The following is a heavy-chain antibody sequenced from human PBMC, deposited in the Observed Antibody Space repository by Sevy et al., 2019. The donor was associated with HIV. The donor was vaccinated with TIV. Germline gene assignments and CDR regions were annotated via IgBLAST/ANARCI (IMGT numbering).Heavy chain of an antibody. D-gene: IGHD3-10*01. CDR3: ARVITMVRGANYGMDV. J-gene: IGHJ6*02. Sequence: ASVKVSCKASGYTFTGYYMHWVRQAPGQGLEWMGWINPNSGGTNYAQKFQGRVTMTRDTSISTAYMGLSRLRSDDTAVYYCARVITMVRGANYGMDVWGQGTTVTVSS. CDR1: GYTFTGYY. CDR2: INPNSGGT. V-gene: IGHV1-2*02.